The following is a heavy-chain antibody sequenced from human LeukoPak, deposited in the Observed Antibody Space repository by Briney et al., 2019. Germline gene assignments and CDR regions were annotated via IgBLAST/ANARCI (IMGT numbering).Heavy chain of an antibody. D-gene: IGHD3-22*01. Sequence: ASVKVSCKASGYTFTGYYMHWVRQAPGQGLEWMGWINHNSGGTNYAQKFQGRVTMTRDTSISTAYMELSRLRSDDTAVYYCARLRIYYDSSGLLRGFDYWGQGTLVTVSS. CDR2: INHNSGGT. CDR3: ARLRIYYDSSGLLRGFDY. V-gene: IGHV1-2*02. J-gene: IGHJ4*02. CDR1: GYTFTGYY.